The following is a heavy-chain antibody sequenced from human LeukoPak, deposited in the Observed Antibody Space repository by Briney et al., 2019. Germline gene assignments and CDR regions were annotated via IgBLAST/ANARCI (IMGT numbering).Heavy chain of an antibody. CDR2: INPNSGGT. Sequence: ASVKVSCTASGYTFTGYYMHWVRQAPGQGLEWMGWINPNSGGTNYAQKFQGRVTMTRDTSISTAYMELSRLRSDDTAVYYCARGQPKYYYDSSGYHLDYWGQGTLVTVSS. V-gene: IGHV1-2*02. CDR3: ARGQPKYYYDSSGYHLDY. D-gene: IGHD3-22*01. CDR1: GYTFTGYY. J-gene: IGHJ4*02.